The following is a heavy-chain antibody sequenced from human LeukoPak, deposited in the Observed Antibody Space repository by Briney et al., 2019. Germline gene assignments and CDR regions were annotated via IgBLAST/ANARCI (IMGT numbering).Heavy chain of an antibody. Sequence: PGGSLRLSCAASGFTFSSDSMNWVRPAPGRGLWWVSSISISISYRYYADSVKGRFTISRDNAKNSLYLQMNSLRAEDTAVYYCAREGGRWLRSSYYFDYWGQGTLVSVSS. V-gene: IGHV3-21*01. CDR3: AREGGRWLRSSYYFDY. D-gene: IGHD5-12*01. CDR2: ISISISYR. CDR1: GFTFSSDS. J-gene: IGHJ4*02.